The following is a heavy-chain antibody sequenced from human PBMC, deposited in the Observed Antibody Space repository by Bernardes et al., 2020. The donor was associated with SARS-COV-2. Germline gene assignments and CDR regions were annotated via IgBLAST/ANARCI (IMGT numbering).Heavy chain of an antibody. V-gene: IGHV1-18*04. CDR1: DYTFTSYG. Sequence: ASVKVSCKASDYTFTSYGVTWVRQAPGQGLEWMGWIGTNNGNTNYAQKFQGRVTMTTDTSTSTAYMELRSLRSDDTAVYYCAREGLSMVRGVSYWYFDLWGRGTLVTGSA. CDR3: AREGLSMVRGVSYWYFDL. D-gene: IGHD3-10*01. J-gene: IGHJ2*01. CDR2: IGTNNGNT.